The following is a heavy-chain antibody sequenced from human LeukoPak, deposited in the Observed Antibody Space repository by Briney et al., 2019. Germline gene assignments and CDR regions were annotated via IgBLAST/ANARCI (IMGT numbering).Heavy chain of an antibody. J-gene: IGHJ4*02. CDR2: ISTASNYI. Sequence: GGSLRLSCAASGLTFGSYAMNWVRQAPGKGLEWVSSISTASNYIDYSDSLKGRFTISRDNAKNSLYLQMNSLRAEDAAVYYCARGRPFYFDYWGQGTLVTVSS. V-gene: IGHV3-21*01. CDR3: ARGRPFYFDY. CDR1: GLTFGSYA.